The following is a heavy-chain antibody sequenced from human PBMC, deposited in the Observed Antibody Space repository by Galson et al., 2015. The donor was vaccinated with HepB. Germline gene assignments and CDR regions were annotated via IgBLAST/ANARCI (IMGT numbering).Heavy chain of an antibody. J-gene: IGHJ4*02. Sequence: SLRLSCAASGFSFSNYAIHWVRQAPGKGLEWVAVISYDGSNKYYVDSVKGRFTISRDKSNNTLYLQMNSLRTEDTAIYFCARDVHRYLMGNYFDSWGQGTLVTVSS. CDR1: GFSFSNYA. D-gene: IGHD1-26*01. CDR2: ISYDGSNK. V-gene: IGHV3-30*04. CDR3: ARDVHRYLMGNYFDS.